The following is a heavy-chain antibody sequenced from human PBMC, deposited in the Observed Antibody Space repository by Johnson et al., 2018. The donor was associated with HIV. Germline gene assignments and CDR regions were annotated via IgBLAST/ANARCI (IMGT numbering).Heavy chain of an antibody. V-gene: IGHV3-53*01. D-gene: IGHD1-26*01. CDR2: IARGGST. Sequence: VQLVESGGGLIQPGGSLRLSCAASGFTVSSNYMTWVRQAPGKGLEWVSIIARGGSTYYADSVKGRFTISSDNSKNTLYLQMNSRRAEDTAVYYCARVLLGATYSGSYYGAFDIWGQGTMVTVSS. J-gene: IGHJ3*02. CDR3: ARVLLGATYSGSYYGAFDI. CDR1: GFTVSSNY.